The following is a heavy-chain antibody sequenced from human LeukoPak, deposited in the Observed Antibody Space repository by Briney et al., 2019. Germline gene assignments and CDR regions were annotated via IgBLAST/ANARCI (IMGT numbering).Heavy chain of an antibody. CDR2: IGHDGNYI. D-gene: IGHD1-26*01. CDR1: GFTFSVYS. J-gene: IGHJ4*02. Sequence: GGSLRLSCAASGFTFSVYSMNWVRQAPGKGLEWVAVIGHDGNYIYYGDSVKGRFTISRDNSKNTLYLQMNSLRAEDTAVYFCARDRGSHYLDYWGQGTLVTVSS. CDR3: ARDRGSHYLDY. V-gene: IGHV3-33*08.